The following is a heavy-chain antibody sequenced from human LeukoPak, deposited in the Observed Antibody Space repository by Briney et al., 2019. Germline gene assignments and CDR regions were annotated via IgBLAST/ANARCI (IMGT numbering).Heavy chain of an antibody. Sequence: ASVKVSCKASGYTFTSYDINWVRQATGQGHEWMGWMNPNSGNTGYAQKFQGRVTMTRNTSISTAYMELSSLRSEDTAVYYCARARGWKDLFYYYYYGMDVWGQGTTVTVSS. CDR3: ARARGWKDLFYYYYYGMDV. CDR2: MNPNSGNT. D-gene: IGHD1-1*01. V-gene: IGHV1-8*01. CDR1: GYTFTSYD. J-gene: IGHJ6*02.